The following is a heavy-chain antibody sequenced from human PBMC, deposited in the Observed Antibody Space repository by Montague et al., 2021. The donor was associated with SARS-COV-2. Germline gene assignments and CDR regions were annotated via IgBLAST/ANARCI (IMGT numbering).Heavy chain of an antibody. V-gene: IGHV4-39*01. D-gene: IGHD1-14*01. J-gene: IGHJ4*02. Sequence: SETLSLTCSVSGGSITRSDYYCAWIRQAPGKGLDWIATVHSSGTTYSKTSLKSRAIISIDTSKNQFSLTLKSVTAADTSVYFCARQVWRKDFDFWGQGKQVTVSA. CDR3: ARQVWRKDFDF. CDR1: GGSITRSDYY. CDR2: VHSSGTT.